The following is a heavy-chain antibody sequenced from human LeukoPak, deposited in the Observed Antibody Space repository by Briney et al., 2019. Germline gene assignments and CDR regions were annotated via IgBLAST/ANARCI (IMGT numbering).Heavy chain of an antibody. V-gene: IGHV1-2*02. CDR1: GYTLTGYY. CDR2: INPNSGGT. D-gene: IGHD3-22*01. J-gene: IGHJ3*02. Sequence: GASVKVSCKASGYTLTGYYMHWVRQAPGQGLEWMGWINPNSGGTNYAQKFQGRVTMTRDTSISTAYMELSRLRSDDTAVYYCARFYYDSSGPDAFDIWGQGTMVTVSS. CDR3: ARFYYDSSGPDAFDI.